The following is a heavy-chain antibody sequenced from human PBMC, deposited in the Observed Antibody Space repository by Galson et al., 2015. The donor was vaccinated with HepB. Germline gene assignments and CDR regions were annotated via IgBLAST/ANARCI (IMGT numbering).Heavy chain of an antibody. D-gene: IGHD1-26*01. CDR3: ARYSSGNYGDY. CDR1: GFTFSRYW. CDR2: IKHDGSEK. V-gene: IGHV3-7*01. J-gene: IGHJ4*02. Sequence: SLRLSCAASGFTFSRYWMSWVRQAPGKGLEWVANIKHDGSEKYYVDSVKGRFTISRDNAKNSLHLQVNSLRAEDTAVYYCARYSSGNYGDYWGQGTLVTVSS.